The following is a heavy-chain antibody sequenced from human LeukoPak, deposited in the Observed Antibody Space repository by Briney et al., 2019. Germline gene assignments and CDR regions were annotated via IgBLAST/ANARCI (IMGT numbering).Heavy chain of an antibody. Sequence: GGSLRLSCAASGFTFSSYWMSWVRQAPGKGLEWVANIKQDGSEKNCVDSVKGRFTISRDNAKNSLYLEMNSLRAEDSAVYYCGASVFWWGQGTLVTVSP. V-gene: IGHV3-7*03. D-gene: IGHD3-3*01. CDR1: GFTFSSYW. J-gene: IGHJ4*02. CDR2: IKQDGSEK. CDR3: GASVFW.